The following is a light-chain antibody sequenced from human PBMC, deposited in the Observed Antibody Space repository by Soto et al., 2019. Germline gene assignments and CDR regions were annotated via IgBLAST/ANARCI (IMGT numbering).Light chain of an antibody. V-gene: IGKV3-11*01. J-gene: IGKJ1*01. CDR3: QQYGSASTWT. CDR2: DAS. CDR1: QSVSSY. Sequence: EIMLTQSPATLSLSPGERATLSCRASQSVSSYLAWYQQKPGQAPRLLIYDASNRATGIPARFSGSGSGTDFTLTISSLEPEDFAVYYCQQYGSASTWTFGQGTKVDI.